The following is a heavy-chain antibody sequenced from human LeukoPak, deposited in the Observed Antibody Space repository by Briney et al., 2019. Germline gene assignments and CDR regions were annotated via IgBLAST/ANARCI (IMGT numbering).Heavy chain of an antibody. Sequence: SETLSLTCTVSGGSISSYYWSWIRQPAGKGLEWIGRIYTSGSTNYNPSPKSRVTMSVDTSKNQFSLKLSSVTAADTAVYYCARNRILEWLDYYYGMDVWGQGTTVTVSS. CDR3: ARNRILEWLDYYYGMDV. CDR2: IYTSGST. V-gene: IGHV4-4*07. CDR1: GGSISSYY. J-gene: IGHJ6*02. D-gene: IGHD3-3*01.